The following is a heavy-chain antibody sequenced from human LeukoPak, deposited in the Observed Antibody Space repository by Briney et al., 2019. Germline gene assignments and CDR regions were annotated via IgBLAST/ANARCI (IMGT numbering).Heavy chain of an antibody. V-gene: IGHV5-51*01. CDR2: IYPGDSDT. Sequence: GESLKLSCKASGYSFTRYYIGWVRQMPGKGLEWMGIIYPGDSDTRYSPSFQGQVTISADKSITTAYLQWSSLKASDPAMYYCARDSRCYYYFEYLGQGTLVSVCS. D-gene: IGHD3-22*01. J-gene: IGHJ4*02. CDR3: ARDSRCYYYFEY. CDR1: GYSFTRYY.